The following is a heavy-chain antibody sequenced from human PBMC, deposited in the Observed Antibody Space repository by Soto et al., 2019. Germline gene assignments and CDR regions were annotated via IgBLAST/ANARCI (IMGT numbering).Heavy chain of an antibody. CDR3: ARDTIPNRYGMDV. V-gene: IGHV1-46*01. Sequence: ASVKVSCKASGYTFTSYYMRWVRQAPGQGLEWMGIINPSGGSTSYAQKFQGRVTMTRDTSTSTVYMELSSLRSEDTAVYYCARDTIPNRYGMDVWGQGTTVTVSS. J-gene: IGHJ6*02. D-gene: IGHD3-3*01. CDR1: GYTFTSYY. CDR2: INPSGGST.